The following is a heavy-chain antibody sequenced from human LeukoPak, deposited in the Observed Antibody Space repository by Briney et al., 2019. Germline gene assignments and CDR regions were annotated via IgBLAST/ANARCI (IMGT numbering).Heavy chain of an antibody. Sequence: GGSLRLSCAASGFTFSNYWMHWVRQAPGKGLMWVSRINTDGSGTTYADSVRGRFTISRDNAETTLYLQMSSPRAEDTAVYYCARSVPWQAAFDIWGQGTMVTVSS. CDR2: INTDGSGT. V-gene: IGHV3-74*01. CDR1: GFTFSNYW. J-gene: IGHJ3*02. CDR3: ARSVPWQAAFDI.